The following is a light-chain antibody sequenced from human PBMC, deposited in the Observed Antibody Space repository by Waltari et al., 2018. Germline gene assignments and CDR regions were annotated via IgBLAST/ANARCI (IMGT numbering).Light chain of an antibody. J-gene: IGKJ2*01. CDR2: KAS. CDR1: QSISSW. V-gene: IGKV1-5*03. CDR3: QQYNSYSGYT. Sequence: DIQMTQSPSTLSASVGYRVPITCRASQSISSWLAWYQQKPGKAPKLLIYKASSLESGVPSRFSGSGSGTEFTLTISSLQPDDFATYYCQQYNSYSGYTFGQGTKLEIK.